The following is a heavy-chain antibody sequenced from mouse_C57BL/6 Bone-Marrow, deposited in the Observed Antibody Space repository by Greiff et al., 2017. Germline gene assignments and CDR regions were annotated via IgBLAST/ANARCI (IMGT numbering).Heavy chain of an antibody. D-gene: IGHD2-12*01. CDR1: GYTFTSYW. V-gene: IGHV1-55*01. J-gene: IGHJ2*01. CDR2: IYPGSGST. Sequence: QVQLQQPGAELVKPGASVKMSCKASGYTFTSYWITWVKQRPGQGLEWIGDIYPGSGSTNYNEKFKSKATLTVDTSSSTAYMQLSSLTSEDSAVYCCAGWYYTSFNGSYWGQGTTLTVSS. CDR3: AGWYYTSFNGSY.